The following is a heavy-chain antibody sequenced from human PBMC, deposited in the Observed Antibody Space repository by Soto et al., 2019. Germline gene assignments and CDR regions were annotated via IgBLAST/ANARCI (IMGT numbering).Heavy chain of an antibody. J-gene: IGHJ4*02. CDR1: GFTFSSYA. D-gene: IGHD4-17*01. Sequence: EVQLLESGGGLVQPGGSLRLSCAASGFTFSSYAMSWVRQAPGKGLEWVSAISGSGGSTYYADSVKGRFTIPRDNSKNPLYLQMNSLRAEDTAVYYCAKLRGRYGDYVLLFDYWGQGTLVTVSS. V-gene: IGHV3-23*01. CDR3: AKLRGRYGDYVLLFDY. CDR2: ISGSGGST.